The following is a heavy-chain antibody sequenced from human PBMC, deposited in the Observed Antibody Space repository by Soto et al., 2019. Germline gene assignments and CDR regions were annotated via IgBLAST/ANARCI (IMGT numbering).Heavy chain of an antibody. V-gene: IGHV1-2*04. J-gene: IGHJ6*02. D-gene: IGHD2-8*01. CDR2: INPKSGGT. Sequence: ASVKVSCKVSGYSFTDYHIHWVRRAPGQGLEWLGRINPKSGGTSTAQKFQGWVTMTTDTSISTASMELTRLTSDDTAIYYCARGDSTDCSNGVCSFFYNHDMDVWGQGTTVTVSS. CDR1: GYSFTDYH. CDR3: ARGDSTDCSNGVCSFFYNHDMDV.